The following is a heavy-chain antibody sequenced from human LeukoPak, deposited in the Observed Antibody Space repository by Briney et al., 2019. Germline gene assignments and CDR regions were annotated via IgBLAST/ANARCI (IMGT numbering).Heavy chain of an antibody. J-gene: IGHJ4*02. D-gene: IGHD1-14*01. Sequence: PGGSLRLSCAASGFTFSDYYMSWIRQAPGKGLEWVSYISSSGSTIYYADSVKGRFTISRDNAKNSLYLQVNSLRAEDTAVYYCARPRILASGAFDYWGQGTLVTVSS. CDR3: ARPRILASGAFDY. CDR1: GFTFSDYY. CDR2: ISSSGSTI. V-gene: IGHV3-11*01.